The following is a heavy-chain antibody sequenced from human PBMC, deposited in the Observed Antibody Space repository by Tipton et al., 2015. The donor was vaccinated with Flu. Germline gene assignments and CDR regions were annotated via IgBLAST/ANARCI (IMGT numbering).Heavy chain of an antibody. V-gene: IGHV4-34*08. J-gene: IGHJ4*02. D-gene: IGHD5-18*01. CDR1: GDSVSSNIAA. CDR2: INDIGST. CDR3: AKRGYSYGNDY. Sequence: LVKPTQTLSLTCAISGDSVSSNIAAWNWIRQSPGKGLEWIGEINDIGSTNYNPSLKSRVTISVDTSKNQFSLILSSLTAADTSVYYCAKRGYSYGNDYWGQGTLVTVSS.